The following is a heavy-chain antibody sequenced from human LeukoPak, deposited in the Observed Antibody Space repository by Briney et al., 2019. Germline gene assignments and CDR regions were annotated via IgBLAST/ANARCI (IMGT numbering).Heavy chain of an antibody. CDR1: GFTFSSYG. J-gene: IGHJ4*02. CDR2: IAYDGSKK. Sequence: GGSLRLSCAASGFTFSSYGMHWVRQAPGKGLEWVAFIAYDGSKKYYADSVKGRFTISRDNSKNTLYVQMNSLRTEDTAVYYCAKGPGRYSYNYWGQGTLVTVSS. V-gene: IGHV3-30*02. CDR3: AKGPGRYSYNY. D-gene: IGHD5-18*01.